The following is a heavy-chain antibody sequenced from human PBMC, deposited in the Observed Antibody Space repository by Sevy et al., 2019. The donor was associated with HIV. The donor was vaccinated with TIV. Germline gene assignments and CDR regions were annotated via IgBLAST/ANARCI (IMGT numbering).Heavy chain of an antibody. J-gene: IGHJ4*02. CDR3: AKDKEDDYGDYYFDH. D-gene: IGHD4-17*01. CDR2: ISSDGSDD. Sequence: GGSLRLSCSASGFTLSSYGMHWVRQTPGKGLEWVAIISSDGSDDFYAESVRGRFTISRDNSRNTLYLQMDSLRLEDTAIYYCAKDKEDDYGDYYFDHWGQGTLVTVSS. CDR1: GFTLSSYG. V-gene: IGHV3-30*18.